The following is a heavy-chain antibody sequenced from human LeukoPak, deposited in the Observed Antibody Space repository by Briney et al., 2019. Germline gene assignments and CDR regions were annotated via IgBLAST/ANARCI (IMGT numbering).Heavy chain of an antibody. Sequence: GGSLRLSCAASGFTFSSYGMHWVRQAPGKGLEWVAVIWYDGSSKYYADSVKGRFTISRDNSKNTLYLQMNSLRAEDTAVYYCARDGFGYSYGYWDYWGQGTLVTVSS. V-gene: IGHV3-33*01. D-gene: IGHD5-18*01. J-gene: IGHJ4*02. CDR2: IWYDGSSK. CDR1: GFTFSSYG. CDR3: ARDGFGYSYGYWDY.